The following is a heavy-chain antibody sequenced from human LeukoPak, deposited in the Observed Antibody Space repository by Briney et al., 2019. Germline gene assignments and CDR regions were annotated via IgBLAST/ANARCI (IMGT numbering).Heavy chain of an antibody. D-gene: IGHD1-1*01. CDR1: GGSFSSHA. CDR3: ARGSWDDVGYYYYYYMDV. CDR2: TIPLFGTT. V-gene: IGHV1-69*05. J-gene: IGHJ6*03. Sequence: SVKVSCKASGGSFSSHAVGWVRQAPGQGLEWLGGTIPLFGTTRYAQKFQGRVTITMDESTRTAYMDLSGLTSEDTAVYYCARGSWDDVGYYYYYYMDVWGKGSTVTVSS.